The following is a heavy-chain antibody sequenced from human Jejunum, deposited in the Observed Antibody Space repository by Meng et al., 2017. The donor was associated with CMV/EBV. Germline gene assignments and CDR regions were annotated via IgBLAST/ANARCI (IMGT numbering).Heavy chain of an antibody. CDR3: AKDQPVLDC. V-gene: IGHV3-30*02. J-gene: IGHJ4*02. D-gene: IGHD1-14*01. CDR2: IQNDGSNH. CDR1: GFALRTYG. Sequence: LSCVASGFALRTYGVHWVRQAPGKGLEWVAFIQNDGSNHYGDSVKGRFTISRDISRTTVYLQMNNLRVEDTAVYYCAKDQPVLDCWGRGTLVTVSS.